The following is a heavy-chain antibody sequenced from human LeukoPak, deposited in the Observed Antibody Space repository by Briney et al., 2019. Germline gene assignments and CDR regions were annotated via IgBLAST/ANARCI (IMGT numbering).Heavy chain of an antibody. J-gene: IGHJ4*02. CDR3: AKSNGGYYDILTGYSKEDFFDY. V-gene: IGHV3-23*01. Sequence: GGSLRLSCAASGFTFSSYAMSWVRQAPGKGLEWVSAISGSGGSTYYADSVKGRFTISRDNSKNTLYLQMNSLRAEDTAVYYCAKSNGGYYDILTGYSKEDFFDYWGQGTLVTVSS. CDR1: GFTFSSYA. D-gene: IGHD3-9*01. CDR2: ISGSGGST.